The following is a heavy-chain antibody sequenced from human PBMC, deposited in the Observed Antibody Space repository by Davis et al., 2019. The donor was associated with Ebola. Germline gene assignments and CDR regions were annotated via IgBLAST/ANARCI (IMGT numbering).Heavy chain of an antibody. J-gene: IGHJ5*02. D-gene: IGHD1-1*01. Sequence: ASVKVSCKASGSAFTSYGFSWVRQAPGQGLEWMGWISAYNGNTNYAQNLQGRVTMTTDTSTSTAYMELRSLRLDDTAVYYCARDFLNWIPGAGWFDPWGQGTLIIVSS. CDR3: ARDFLNWIPGAGWFDP. V-gene: IGHV1-18*01. CDR1: GSAFTSYG. CDR2: ISAYNGNT.